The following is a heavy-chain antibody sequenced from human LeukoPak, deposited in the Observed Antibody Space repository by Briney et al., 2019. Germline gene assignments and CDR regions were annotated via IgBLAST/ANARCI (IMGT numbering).Heavy chain of an antibody. V-gene: IGHV4-4*09. Sequence: PSETLSLTCTVSGVSISSYYWSWLRQPPGKGLEWVGYIYTSGSTNYNPSLKSRVTISVDTSKNQLSLKLSSVTAADTAVYYCARHGYDYYGSGSFRPFFDYWGQGTLVTVSS. CDR2: IYTSGST. CDR3: ARHGYDYYGSGSFRPFFDY. J-gene: IGHJ4*02. D-gene: IGHD3-10*01. CDR1: GVSISSYY.